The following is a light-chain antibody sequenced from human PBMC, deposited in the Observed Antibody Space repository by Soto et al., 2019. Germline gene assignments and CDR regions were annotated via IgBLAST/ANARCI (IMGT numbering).Light chain of an antibody. V-gene: IGKV3-15*01. CDR1: QSVSSD. Sequence: EIVMTQSPATLSVSPGERATLSCRASQSVSSDLAWYQHKPGQAPRLLIYGASTRATGIPGRFSGSGSGTEFTLTISSLQPEDFAVYYCQQYSNWPPWTFGQGTKVDNK. CDR3: QQYSNWPPWT. CDR2: GAS. J-gene: IGKJ1*01.